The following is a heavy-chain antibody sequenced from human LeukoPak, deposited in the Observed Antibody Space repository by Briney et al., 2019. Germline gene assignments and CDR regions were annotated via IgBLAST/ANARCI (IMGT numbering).Heavy chain of an antibody. V-gene: IGHV4-59*01. CDR3: ARYGLANTYDF. CDR1: GGSISGYY. J-gene: IGHJ4*02. Sequence: SETLSLTCSVSGGSISGYYWSWIRQPPGKGLEWIGYIYYSGSTNYNPSLKSRVTMSVDTSKNQFSLKLSSVTAADTAVYYCARYGLANTYDFWGQGTLVTVSS. CDR2: IYYSGST. D-gene: IGHD3-16*01.